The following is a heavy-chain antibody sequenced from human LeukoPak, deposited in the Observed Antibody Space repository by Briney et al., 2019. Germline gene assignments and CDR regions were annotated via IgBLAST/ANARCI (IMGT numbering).Heavy chain of an antibody. J-gene: IGHJ6*02. D-gene: IGHD3-3*01. V-gene: IGHV4-4*02. CDR2: IYHSGST. Sequence: PSETLSLTCAVSGGSISSSNWWSWVRQPPGKGLEWIGEIYHSGSTNYNPSLKSRVTISVDKSKNQFSLKLSSVTAADTAVYYCARGNDFSYYYYGMDVWGQGTTVTVSS. CDR1: GGSISSSNW. CDR3: ARGNDFSYYYYGMDV.